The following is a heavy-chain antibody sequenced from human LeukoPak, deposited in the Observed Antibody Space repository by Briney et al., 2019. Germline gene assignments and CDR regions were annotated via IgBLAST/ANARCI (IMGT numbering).Heavy chain of an antibody. CDR2: IYYSGST. Sequence: SETLSLTCAVYGGSFSGYYWSWIRQPPGKGLEWIGSIYYSGSTYYNPSLKSRVTISVDTSKNQFSLKLSSVTAADTAVYYCARAMIVVVITMGAPTLYNWFDPWGQGTLVTVSS. CDR1: GGSFSGYY. D-gene: IGHD3-22*01. V-gene: IGHV4-34*01. CDR3: ARAMIVVVITMGAPTLYNWFDP. J-gene: IGHJ5*02.